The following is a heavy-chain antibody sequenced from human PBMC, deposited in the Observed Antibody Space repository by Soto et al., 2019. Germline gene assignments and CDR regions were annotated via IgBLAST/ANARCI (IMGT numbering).Heavy chain of an antibody. J-gene: IGHJ4*02. CDR1: GYTFTSYA. CDR3: ARADKSGYDPHFDY. CDR2: INAGNGNT. Sequence: QVQLVQSGAEVKKPGASVKVSCKASGYTFTSYAMHWVRQAPGQRLEWMGWINAGNGNTKYSQKFQGRVTITRDTSASTAYMELSSLRSEDTAVYYCARADKSGYDPHFDYCGQGNLVTVSA. D-gene: IGHD5-12*01. V-gene: IGHV1-3*01.